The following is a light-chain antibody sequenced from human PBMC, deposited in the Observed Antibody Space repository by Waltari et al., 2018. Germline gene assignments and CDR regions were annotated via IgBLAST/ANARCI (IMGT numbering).Light chain of an antibody. CDR1: QSVSSY. J-gene: IGKJ3*01. V-gene: IGKV3-11*01. CDR2: DAS. Sequence: EIVLTQSPATLSLSPGERATLSCRASQSVSSYLAWYQQKPGQAPRRLIYDASNRATGLPARFSGSGSGTDFTLTISSLEPEDFAVYYCQQRSNWPPRVTFGPGTKVDIK. CDR3: QQRSNWPPRVT.